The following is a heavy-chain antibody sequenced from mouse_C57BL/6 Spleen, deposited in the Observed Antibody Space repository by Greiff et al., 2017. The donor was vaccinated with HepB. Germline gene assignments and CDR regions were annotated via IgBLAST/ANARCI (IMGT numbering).Heavy chain of an antibody. J-gene: IGHJ3*01. V-gene: IGHV1-50*01. CDR3: ARSGIYYDPRWFAY. CDR2: IDPSDSYT. D-gene: IGHD2-4*01. Sequence: QVQLQQPGAELVKPGASVKLSCKASGYTFTSYWMQWVKQRPGQGLEWIGEIDPSDSYTNYNQKFKGKATLTVDTSSSTAYMQLSSLTSEDSAVYYCARSGIYYDPRWFAYWGQGTLVTVSA. CDR1: GYTFTSYW.